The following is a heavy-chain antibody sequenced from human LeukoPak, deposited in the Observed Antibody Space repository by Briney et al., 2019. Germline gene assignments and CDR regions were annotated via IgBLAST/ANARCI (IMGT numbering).Heavy chain of an antibody. J-gene: IGHJ5*02. D-gene: IGHD1-26*01. CDR1: GFTFSSYE. CDR2: ISSSGNTI. V-gene: IGHV3-48*03. Sequence: PGGSLILSCAASGFTFSSYEMNWVRQAPGKGLEWVSYISSSGNTIYYADSVKGRFTISRDNAKNSLYLQMNSLRAEDTAIYYCARDIRWEPGPWGQGTLVTVSS. CDR3: ARDIRWEPGP.